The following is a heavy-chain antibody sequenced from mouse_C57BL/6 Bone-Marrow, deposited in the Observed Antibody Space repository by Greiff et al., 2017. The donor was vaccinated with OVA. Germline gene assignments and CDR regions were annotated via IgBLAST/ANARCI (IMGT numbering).Heavy chain of an antibody. Sequence: EVKLMESEGGLVQPGSSMKLSCTASGFTFSDYYMAWVRQVPEKGLEWVANINYDGSSTYYLDSLKSRFIISRDNAKNILYLQMSSLKSEDTATYYCARKNDYDRGNYFDYWGQGTTLTVSS. CDR1: GFTFSDYY. D-gene: IGHD2-4*01. CDR3: ARKNDYDRGNYFDY. J-gene: IGHJ2*01. V-gene: IGHV5-16*01. CDR2: INYDGSST.